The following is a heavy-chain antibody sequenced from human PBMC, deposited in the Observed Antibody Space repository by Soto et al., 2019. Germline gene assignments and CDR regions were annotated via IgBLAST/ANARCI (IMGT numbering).Heavy chain of an antibody. CDR1: SGSVSSGTYY. CDR3: ARDSDAAGYQY. J-gene: IGHJ1*01. V-gene: IGHV4-61*01. D-gene: IGHD2-2*03. Sequence: QVQLQESGPGLVKPSETLSLTCRVSSGSVSSGTYYWSWIRQPPGRRLEWLGHIYSSGTTNYNPSLKSRVTLSVDTSKNQFSLILTTVTAADTAMYYCARDSDAAGYQYCGQGTLVTVS. CDR2: IYSSGTT.